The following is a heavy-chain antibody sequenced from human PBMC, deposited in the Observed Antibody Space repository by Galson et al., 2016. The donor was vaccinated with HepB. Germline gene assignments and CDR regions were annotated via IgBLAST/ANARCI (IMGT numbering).Heavy chain of an antibody. CDR1: GFTLTDYP. J-gene: IGHJ5*02. CDR3: ASVGYTKGWFDP. CDR2: INSSGNST. Sequence: SLRLSCAASGFTLTDYPMSWVRQAPGKGLEWVSVINSSGNSTYYADSVKGRFDISRDTSKNTLILQMNKLRDDDTAVYFCASVGYTKGWFDPWGEGTHVTVSS. D-gene: IGHD6-13*01. V-gene: IGHV3-23*01.